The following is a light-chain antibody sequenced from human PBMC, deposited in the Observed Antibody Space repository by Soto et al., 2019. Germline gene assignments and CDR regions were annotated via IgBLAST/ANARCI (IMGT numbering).Light chain of an antibody. V-gene: IGLV2-11*01. Sequence: QSALTQPRSVSGSPXXXVTISCTXXXXDVGAYDHVSWYQQHPGKAPKLMIHDVNQRPSGVPDRLSGSKSGNTASLTISGHQAEDEADYYCCSFAAMSDYVFGTGTKLTVL. CDR2: DVN. CDR1: XXDVGAYDH. CDR3: CSFAAMSDYV. J-gene: IGLJ1*01.